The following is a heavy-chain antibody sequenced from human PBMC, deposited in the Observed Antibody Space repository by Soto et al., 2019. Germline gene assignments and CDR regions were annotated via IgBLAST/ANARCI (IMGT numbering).Heavy chain of an antibody. CDR1: GFTFSSYW. CDR2: IKQDGSEK. D-gene: IGHD3-10*01. J-gene: IGHJ4*02. V-gene: IGHV3-7*01. Sequence: GGSLRLSCAASGFTFSSYWMSWVRQAPGKGLEWVANIKQDGSEKYYVASVKGRFTISRDNAKNSLYLQMNSLRAEDTAVYYCARVLITMVRGASFDYWGQGTLVTVSS. CDR3: ARVLITMVRGASFDY.